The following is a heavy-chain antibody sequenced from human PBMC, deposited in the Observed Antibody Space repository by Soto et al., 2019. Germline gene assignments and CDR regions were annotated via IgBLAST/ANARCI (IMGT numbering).Heavy chain of an antibody. J-gene: IGHJ4*02. CDR2: ISYTGST. CDR3: ARVNSYSSSWSHDY. CDR1: GGSISSYY. Sequence: SETLSLTCTVSGGSISSYYWSWIRQPPGKGLEWIGYISYTGSTTYNPSLESRVTISVDTSKNQFSVKLSSVTAADTALYYCARVNSYSSSWSHDYWGQGALVTVS. D-gene: IGHD6-13*01. V-gene: IGHV4-59*01.